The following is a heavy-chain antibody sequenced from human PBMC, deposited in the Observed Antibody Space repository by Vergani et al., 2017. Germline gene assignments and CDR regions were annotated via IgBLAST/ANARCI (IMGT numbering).Heavy chain of an antibody. D-gene: IGHD1-1*01. V-gene: IGHV5-51*01. CDR3: ARHISSTTGTTVAVGWFDP. J-gene: IGHJ5*02. CDR1: GYSFTSYW. Sequence: EVQLVQSGAEVKKPGESLKISCKGSGYSFTSYWIGWVRQMPGKGLKWMGIIYPADSDTRYSPSFQGQVTSSADKSISTAYLQWSSLKDSDTAMYYCARHISSTTGTTVAVGWFDPWGQGTLVTVSS. CDR2: IYPADSDT.